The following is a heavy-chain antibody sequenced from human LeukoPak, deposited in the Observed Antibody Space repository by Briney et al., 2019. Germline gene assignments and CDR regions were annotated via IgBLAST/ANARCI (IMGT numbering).Heavy chain of an antibody. CDR1: GYTFTSYV. J-gene: IGHJ4*02. V-gene: IGHV1-18*01. Sequence: ASVKVSCKASGYTFTSYVISWVRQAPGQGLEWMGWISAYNGNTNYAQRVQGRVTMTTDTSTSTAYMELRSLRSDDTAVYYCARDVDTSMAYYFDCWGQGTLVTVSS. CDR2: ISAYNGNT. D-gene: IGHD5-18*01. CDR3: ARDVDTSMAYYFDC.